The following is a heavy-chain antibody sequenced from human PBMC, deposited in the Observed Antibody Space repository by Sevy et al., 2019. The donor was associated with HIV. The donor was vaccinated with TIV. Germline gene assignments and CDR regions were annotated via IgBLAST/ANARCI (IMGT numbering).Heavy chain of an antibody. CDR2: ISSSSSYI. D-gene: IGHD5-18*01. J-gene: IGHJ3*02. Sequence: GGSLRLSCAASGFTFSSYSMNWVRQAPGKGLEWVSSISSSSSYIYYADSVKGRFTISRDNAKNSLYLQMNSLRAEDTAVYYCARVTPLVDTAMVQRPRLDAFDIWGQGTMVTVSS. CDR1: GFTFSSYS. V-gene: IGHV3-21*01. CDR3: ARVTPLVDTAMVQRPRLDAFDI.